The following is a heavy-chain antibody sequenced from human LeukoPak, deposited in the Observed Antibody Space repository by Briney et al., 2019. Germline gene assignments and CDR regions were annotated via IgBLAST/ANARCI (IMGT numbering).Heavy chain of an antibody. Sequence: KHSETLSLTCTVSGGPISSYYWSWIRQPPGKGLEWIGEINHSGSTNYNPSLKSRVTISVDTSKNQFSLKLSSVTAADTAVYYCAREIQWSGYFDIWGQGTMVTVSS. D-gene: IGHD2-15*01. V-gene: IGHV4-34*01. J-gene: IGHJ3*02. CDR1: GGPISSYY. CDR3: AREIQWSGYFDI. CDR2: INHSGST.